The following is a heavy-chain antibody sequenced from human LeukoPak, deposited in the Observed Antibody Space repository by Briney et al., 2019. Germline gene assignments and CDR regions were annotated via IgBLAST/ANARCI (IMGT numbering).Heavy chain of an antibody. Sequence: GGSLRLSCAASGFTFSSYGMHWVRQAPGKGLEWVAFIRYDGSNKYYADSVKGRFTISRDNSKKTLYLQMNSLRAEDTAVYYCAKDRSGSTPFDYWGQGTLVTVSS. V-gene: IGHV3-30*02. J-gene: IGHJ4*02. CDR1: GFTFSSYG. D-gene: IGHD1-26*01. CDR3: AKDRSGSTPFDY. CDR2: IRYDGSNK.